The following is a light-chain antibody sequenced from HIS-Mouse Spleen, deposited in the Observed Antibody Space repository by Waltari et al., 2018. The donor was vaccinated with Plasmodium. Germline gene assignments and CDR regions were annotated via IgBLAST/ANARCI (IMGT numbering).Light chain of an antibody. CDR3: QQYDNLPLT. CDR1: QDISNY. CDR2: DAS. V-gene: IGKV1-33*01. Sequence: DIQMTQSPSSLSASVGLRVTITCQASQDISNYLNWYQQKPGKAPKFLIYDASHLEKGVPSRFSGSGSRTDFTFTISSLQPEDIATYYCQQYDNLPLTFGGGTKVEIK. J-gene: IGKJ4*01.